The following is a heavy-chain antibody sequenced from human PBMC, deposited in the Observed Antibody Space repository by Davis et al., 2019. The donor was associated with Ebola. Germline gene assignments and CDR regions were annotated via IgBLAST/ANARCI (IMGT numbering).Heavy chain of an antibody. CDR3: TRVAEGIAAAGADY. Sequence: GESLKISCAASGFTFSSYWMSWVRQAPGKGLEWVANIKQDGSERYYVDSVKGRFTISRDNAKNSLYLQMNSLRAEDTAVYYCTRVAEGIAAAGADYWGQGTLVTVSS. D-gene: IGHD6-13*01. J-gene: IGHJ4*02. CDR2: IKQDGSER. CDR1: GFTFSSYW. V-gene: IGHV3-7*03.